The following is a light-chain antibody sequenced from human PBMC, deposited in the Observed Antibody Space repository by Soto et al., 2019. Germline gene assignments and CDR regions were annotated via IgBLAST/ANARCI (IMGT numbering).Light chain of an antibody. CDR2: GAS. V-gene: IGKV3-20*01. CDR1: QSVSSSY. J-gene: IGKJ1*01. CDR3: PQYGSSPPT. Sequence: EKMMTQSPVTLSVSQGERATLSCRASQSVSSSYLAWYQQKPGQAPRLLIYGASSRATGIPDRFSGSGSGTDFTLTISRLEPEDFAVYYCPQYGSSPPTFGQGTNVDI.